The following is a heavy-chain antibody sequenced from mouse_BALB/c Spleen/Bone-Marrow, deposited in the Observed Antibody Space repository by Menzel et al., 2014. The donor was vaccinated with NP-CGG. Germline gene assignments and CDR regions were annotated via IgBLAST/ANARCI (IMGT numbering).Heavy chain of an antibody. J-gene: IGHJ4*01. CDR3: ARHEDLDIRRRLSAMDY. D-gene: IGHD2-12*01. CDR1: GYTFTDYI. Sequence: VQLQESGAELVKPGTSVNLSCKASGYTFTDYIIHWVKQRSGQGLEWIGWLYPGSGSIKYNEKFKDKATLTADKSSNTVYMELSRLISEDSAVYFCARHEDLDIRRRLSAMDYWGQGTSVTVSS. CDR2: LYPGSGSI. V-gene: IGHV1-62-2*01.